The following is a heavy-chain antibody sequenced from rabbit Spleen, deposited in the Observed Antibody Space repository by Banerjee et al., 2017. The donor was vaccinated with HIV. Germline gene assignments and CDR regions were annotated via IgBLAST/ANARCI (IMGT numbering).Heavy chain of an antibody. CDR1: GFSFSSSDY. V-gene: IGHV1S40*01. CDR2: IAGSSSGFI. J-gene: IGHJ6*01. Sequence: QSLEESGGDLVKPGASLTLTCTASGFSFSSSDYMCWVRQAPGKGLEWIACIAGSSSGFIYSATWAEGRFTCSKTSSTTVTLQMTSLTVADTANYFCARDTGSSFSSYGMDLWGPGPWSPS. D-gene: IGHD8-1*01. CDR3: ARDTGSSFSSYGMDL.